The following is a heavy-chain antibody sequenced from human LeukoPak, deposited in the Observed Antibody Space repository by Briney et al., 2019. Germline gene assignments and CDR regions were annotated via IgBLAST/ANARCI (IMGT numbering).Heavy chain of an antibody. V-gene: IGHV3-15*01. D-gene: IGHD6-13*01. CDR3: ASTPSPVLAAAGTDYYYYYGMDV. J-gene: IGHJ6*02. CDR2: IKSEPDGGTT. Sequence: GGSLRLSCAGSGFTFSNAWMSWVRQAPGKGLEWVGRIKSEPDGGTTDYAAPVKGKFTISRDDSKNTLYLQMNSLRAEDTAVYYCASTPSPVLAAAGTDYYYYYGMDVWGQGTTVTVSS. CDR1: GFTFSNAW.